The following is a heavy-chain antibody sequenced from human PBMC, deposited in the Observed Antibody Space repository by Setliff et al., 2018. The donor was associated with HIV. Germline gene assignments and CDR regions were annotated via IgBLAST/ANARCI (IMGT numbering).Heavy chain of an antibody. CDR2: IYYSGST. CDR3: ARVIYSYYDSTGYSCYFDY. V-gene: IGHV4-39*07. J-gene: IGHJ4*02. Sequence: ETLSLTCTVSGGSISSSSYYWGWIRQPPGKGLEWIGTIYYSGSTYYNPSLKSRVTMSVDTSKNQFSLKLRSVTAADTAVYYCARVIYSYYDSTGYSCYFDYWGQGTPVTSPQ. D-gene: IGHD3-22*01. CDR1: GGSISSSSYY.